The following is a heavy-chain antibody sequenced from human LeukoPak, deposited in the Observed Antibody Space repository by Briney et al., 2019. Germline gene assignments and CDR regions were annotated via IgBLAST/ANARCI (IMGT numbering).Heavy chain of an antibody. CDR1: GGSISSYY. V-gene: IGHV4-59*08. Sequence: SETLSLTCTVSGGSISSYYWNWVRQPPGKGLEWIGDVYYTADTNYNPSLSFRVTMSVDRSKNQFSLRLSSVTAADTAVYYCARSGGRGQGWSYSFDYWGQGALVTVSS. J-gene: IGHJ4*02. D-gene: IGHD2-15*01. CDR2: VYYTADT. CDR3: ARSGGRGQGWSYSFDY.